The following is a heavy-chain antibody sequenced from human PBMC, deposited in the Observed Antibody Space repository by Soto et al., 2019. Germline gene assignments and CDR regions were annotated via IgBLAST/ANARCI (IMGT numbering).Heavy chain of an antibody. J-gene: IGHJ4*02. CDR2: IYYSGST. V-gene: IGHV4-59*08. CDR1: GGSIGSYD. Sequence: SETLSLTCSVAGGSIGSYDWSWIRQPPGKGLEWIGYIYYSGSTNYNPSLKSRVTISVDTSKNQFSLKLSSVTAADTAVYYCARRRGDYWGQGTLVTVSS. CDR3: ARRRGDY.